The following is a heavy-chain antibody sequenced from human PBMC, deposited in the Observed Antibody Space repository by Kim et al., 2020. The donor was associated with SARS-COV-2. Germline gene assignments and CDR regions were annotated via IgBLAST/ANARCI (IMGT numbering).Heavy chain of an antibody. J-gene: IGHJ1*01. D-gene: IGHD6-13*01. V-gene: IGHV1-69*04. CDR2: IIPILGIA. Sequence: SVKVSCKASGGTFSSYAISWVRQAPGQGLEWMGRIIPILGIANYAQKFQGRVTITADKSTSTAYMELSSLRSEDTAVYYCARGIAGLHFQHWGQGTLVTVSS. CDR3: ARGIAGLHFQH. CDR1: GGTFSSYA.